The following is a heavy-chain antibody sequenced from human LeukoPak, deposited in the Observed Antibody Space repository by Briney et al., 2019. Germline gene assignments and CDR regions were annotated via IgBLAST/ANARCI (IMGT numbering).Heavy chain of an antibody. D-gene: IGHD2/OR15-2a*01. V-gene: IGHV1-18*04. CDR3: ARAQDYFAGYGVDV. CDR1: GYTSTDYY. Sequence: ASVKVSCKASGYTSTDYYIHWVRQAPGQGLEWMGWISAYNGNTNYAQKLQGRVTMTTDTSTSTAYMELRSLRSDDTAVYYCARAQDYFAGYGVDVWGQGTTVTVSS. J-gene: IGHJ6*02. CDR2: ISAYNGNT.